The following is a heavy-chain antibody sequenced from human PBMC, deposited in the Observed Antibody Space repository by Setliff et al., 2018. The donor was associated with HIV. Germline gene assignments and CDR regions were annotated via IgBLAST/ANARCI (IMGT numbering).Heavy chain of an antibody. CDR2: FDPEDGST. CDR1: GYTLTELS. J-gene: IGHJ6*02. V-gene: IGHV1-24*01. D-gene: IGHD6-19*01. Sequence: ASVKVSCKVSGYTLTELSRHWVRQAPGKGLEWMGGFDPEDGSTSYAQKFQGRVTMTRNTSISTAYMELSSLRSEDTAVYYCARHGNRYSSGWYRLHLGGYYYYGMDVWGQGTTVTVSS. CDR3: ARHGNRYSSGWYRLHLGGYYYYGMDV.